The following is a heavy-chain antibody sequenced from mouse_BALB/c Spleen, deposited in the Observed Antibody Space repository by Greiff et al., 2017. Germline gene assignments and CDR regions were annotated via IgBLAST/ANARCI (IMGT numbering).Heavy chain of an antibody. V-gene: IGHV2-2*02. CDR1: GFSLTSYG. CDR2: IWSGGST. CDR3: ARNNYGSSPYWYFDV. Sequence: QVQLQQSGPGLVQPSQSLSITCTVSGFSLTSYGVHWVRQSPGKGLEWLGVIWSGGSTDYNAAFISRLSISKDNSKSQVFFKMNSLQANDTAIYYCARNNYGSSPYWYFDVWGAGTTVTVSS. D-gene: IGHD1-1*01. J-gene: IGHJ1*01.